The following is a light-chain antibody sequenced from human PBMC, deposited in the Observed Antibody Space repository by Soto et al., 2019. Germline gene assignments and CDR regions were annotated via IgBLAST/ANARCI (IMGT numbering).Light chain of an antibody. CDR3: QQYSSYPVT. CDR1: QSISYW. J-gene: IGKJ4*01. V-gene: IGKV1-5*03. Sequence: DIQMTQSPSTLSASVGDRVTITCRASQSISYWLAWYQQKPGKAPKLLIYKASSLGGGVPSRFSGSGSGTEFTLTISTLQPDDFANYYCQQYSSYPVTFGGGTQVEIK. CDR2: KAS.